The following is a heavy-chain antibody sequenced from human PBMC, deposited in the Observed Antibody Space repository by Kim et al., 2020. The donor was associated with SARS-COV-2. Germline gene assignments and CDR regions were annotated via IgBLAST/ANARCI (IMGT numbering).Heavy chain of an antibody. D-gene: IGHD3-22*01. Sequence: PTSRVTMSLDTSKNQFSLRLSSVTAADTAVYYCARLTYYYDSSGYYYFDYWGQGTLVTVSS. V-gene: IGHV4-39*01. J-gene: IGHJ4*02. CDR3: ARLTYYYDSSGYYYFDY.